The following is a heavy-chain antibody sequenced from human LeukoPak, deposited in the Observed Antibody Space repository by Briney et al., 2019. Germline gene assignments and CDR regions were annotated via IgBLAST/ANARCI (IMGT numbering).Heavy chain of an antibody. V-gene: IGHV1-8*01. CDR1: GYTFTSYD. CDR3: ARGKEGSIIPPLRTKNYYYMDV. J-gene: IGHJ6*03. CDR2: MNPNSGNT. D-gene: IGHD3-3*01. Sequence: ASVKVSCKASGYTFTSYDINWVRQATGQGLEWMGWMNPNSGNTGYAQKFQGRVTMTRNTSISTAYMELSSLRSEDTAVYYCARGKEGSIIPPLRTKNYYYMDVWGKGTTVTVSS.